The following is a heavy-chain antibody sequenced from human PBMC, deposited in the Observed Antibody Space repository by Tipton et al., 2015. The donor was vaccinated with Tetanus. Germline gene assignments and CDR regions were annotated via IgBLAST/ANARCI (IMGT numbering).Heavy chain of an antibody. CDR2: IYESGDT. CDR1: GGSIRGGTFY. J-gene: IGHJ4*02. V-gene: IGHV4-39*01. D-gene: IGHD2-15*01. CDR3: AKHRGGCFPPVEY. Sequence: TLSLTCTVSGGSIRGGTFYWGWIRQPHGKGLEWIGSIYESGDTYYIPTLKSRVTISVDTSKNQLYLNLNSMAAADTGGYYWAKHRGGCFPPVEYGGQGNVVPVPS.